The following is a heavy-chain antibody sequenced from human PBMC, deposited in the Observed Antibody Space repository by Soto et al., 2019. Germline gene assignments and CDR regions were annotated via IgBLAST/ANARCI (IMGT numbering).Heavy chain of an antibody. V-gene: IGHV3-7*01. Sequence: GGSLRLSCAASGFTFSSYWMSWVRQAPGKGLEWVANIKQDGSEKYYVDSVKGRFTISRDNAKNSLYLQMNSLRAEDTAVYYCARAIWFYDFWPASYIDTCCQGAVLTISS. CDR3: ARAIWFYDFWPASYIDT. CDR2: IKQDGSEK. D-gene: IGHD3-3*01. CDR1: GFTFSSYW. J-gene: IGHJ5*02.